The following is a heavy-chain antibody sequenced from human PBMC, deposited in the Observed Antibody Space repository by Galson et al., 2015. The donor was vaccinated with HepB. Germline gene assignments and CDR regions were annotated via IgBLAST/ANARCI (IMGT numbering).Heavy chain of an antibody. CDR2: VDPEDGET. V-gene: IGHV1-69-2*01. CDR3: ATLGCCSGGGCYSAYDYYYMDV. J-gene: IGHJ6*03. D-gene: IGHD2-15*01. CDR1: GYTFTDYY. Sequence: VKVSCKVSGYTFTDYYMHWVQQAPGKGLEWMGLVDPEDGETIYAEKFQGRVTITADTSTDTAYMELSSLRSEDTAVYYCATLGCCSGGGCYSAYDYYYMDVWGKGTTVTVSS.